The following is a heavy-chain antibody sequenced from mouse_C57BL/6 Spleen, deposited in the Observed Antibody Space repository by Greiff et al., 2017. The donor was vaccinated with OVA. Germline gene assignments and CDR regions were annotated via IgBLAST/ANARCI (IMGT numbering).Heavy chain of an antibody. Sequence: VQLQQSGPGLVKPSQSLSLTCSVTGYSITSGYYWNWIRQFPGNKLEWMGYISYDGSNNYNPSLKNRISITRDTSKNQFYLKLNSVTTEDTATYYCARGAQQGRERFDYWGQGTLVTVSA. CDR2: ISYDGSN. V-gene: IGHV3-6*01. CDR1: GYSITSGYY. CDR3: ARGAQQGRERFDY. D-gene: IGHD4-1*02. J-gene: IGHJ3*01.